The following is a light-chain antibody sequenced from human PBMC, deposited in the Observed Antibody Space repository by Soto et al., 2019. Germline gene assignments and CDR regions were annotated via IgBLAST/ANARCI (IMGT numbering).Light chain of an antibody. V-gene: IGKV1-5*01. CDR2: DAS. Sequence: DIQVTQSPSTLSSSVGDRVTITCRASQSISSWLAWYQQKPGKAPKLLIYDASSLESGVPSRFSGSGSGTEFTLTISSLQPEDFATYYCQQSYSTLLTFGGGTKVDIK. J-gene: IGKJ4*01. CDR3: QQSYSTLLT. CDR1: QSISSW.